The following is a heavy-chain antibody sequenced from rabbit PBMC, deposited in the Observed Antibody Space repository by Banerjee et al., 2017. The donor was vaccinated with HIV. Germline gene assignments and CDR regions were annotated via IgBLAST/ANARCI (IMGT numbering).Heavy chain of an antibody. D-gene: IGHD7-1*01. CDR2: IDPIFGGT. J-gene: IGHJ4*01. CDR1: GFDFSSYYM. Sequence: QEQLKESGGGLVQPGGSLKLSCKASGFDFSSYYMSWVRQAPGKGLEWIGYIDPIFGGTYYASWVNGRFTISKTSSTTVTLQMTSLTAADTATYFCEREYAGYVGAGYGDLWGQGTLVTVS. V-gene: IGHV1S45*01. CDR3: EREYAGYVGAGYGDL.